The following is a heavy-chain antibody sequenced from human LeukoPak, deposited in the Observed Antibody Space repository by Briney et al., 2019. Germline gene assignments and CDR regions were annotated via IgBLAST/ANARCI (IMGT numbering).Heavy chain of an antibody. CDR3: ARPDSSSFAVDADDAFDI. CDR1: GYTFTGYY. V-gene: IGHV1-2*02. Sequence: GASVKVSCKASGYTFTGYYMHWVRQAPGQGLEWMGWINPNSGGTNYAQKFQGRVTMTRDTSISTAYMEPSRLRSDDTAVYHCARPDSSSFAVDADDAFDIWGQGTMVTVSP. D-gene: IGHD6-13*01. J-gene: IGHJ3*02. CDR2: INPNSGGT.